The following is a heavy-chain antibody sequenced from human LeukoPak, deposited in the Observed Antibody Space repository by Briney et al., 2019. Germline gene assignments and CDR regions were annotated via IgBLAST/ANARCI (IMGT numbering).Heavy chain of an antibody. J-gene: IGHJ4*02. CDR2: IYHSGST. D-gene: IGHD3-10*01. CDR1: GGSLSSSNW. Sequence: PSETLSLTCAVSGGSLSSSNWWSWVRQPPGKGLEWIGEIYHSGSTNYNPSLKSRVTISVDKSKNQFSLKLSSVAAADTAVYYCARERGLWFGDNLAFFDYWGQGTLVTVSS. CDR3: ARERGLWFGDNLAFFDY. V-gene: IGHV4-4*02.